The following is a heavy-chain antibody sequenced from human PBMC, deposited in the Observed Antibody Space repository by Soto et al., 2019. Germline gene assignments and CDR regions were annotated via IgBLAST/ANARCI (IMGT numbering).Heavy chain of an antibody. CDR3: ARSPRSSPYFDF. V-gene: IGHV5-51*01. J-gene: IGHJ4*02. Sequence: GESLKISCQCSGYTFSNFWIGWVRQLPGQGLEWMGIIYPGAHETRYSPSFLGKVTISAETSINTAYLQWSSLEASDSAFYFCARSPRSSPYFDFWGQGALVTVSS. CDR2: IYPGAHET. CDR1: GYTFSNFW. D-gene: IGHD6-13*01.